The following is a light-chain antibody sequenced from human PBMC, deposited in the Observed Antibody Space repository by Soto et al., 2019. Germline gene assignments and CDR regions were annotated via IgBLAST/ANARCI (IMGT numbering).Light chain of an antibody. CDR3: QQLNSYPRLT. J-gene: IGKJ4*01. Sequence: DIQLTQSPSFLSASVGDRVTITCRASQGISSYLAWDQQKPGKAPKLLIYAASTLQSGVPSRFSGSGSGTEFTLTISSLQPEDFATYHCQQLNSYPRLTFGGGTKVEIK. V-gene: IGKV1-9*01. CDR1: QGISSY. CDR2: AAS.